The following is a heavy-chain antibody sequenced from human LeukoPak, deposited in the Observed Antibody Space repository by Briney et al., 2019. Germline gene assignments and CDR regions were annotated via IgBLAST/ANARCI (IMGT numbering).Heavy chain of an antibody. CDR2: IYYSGST. CDR1: GRSNSSGGYY. J-gene: IGHJ4*02. CDR3: ARGITMVRGVIER. Sequence: SETLSLTCTVSGRSNSSGGYYWSWIRQHPGKGLEWIGYIYYSGSTYYTPSLKSRVTISVDTSKNQFSLKLSSVTAADTAVYYCARGITMVRGVIERWGQGTLVTVSS. V-gene: IGHV4-31*03. D-gene: IGHD3-10*01.